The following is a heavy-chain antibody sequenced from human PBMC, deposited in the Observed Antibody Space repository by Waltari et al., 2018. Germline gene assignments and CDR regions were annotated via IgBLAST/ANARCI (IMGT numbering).Heavy chain of an antibody. D-gene: IGHD3-22*01. Sequence: EVQLLESGGGFIQRGGSLRLSCAASGFTFTNYAMSWVRQAPGKGLEWVSSISSRGINTYYADSVKGRFTISRDTSKNTLYLQMNSLRAEDTAVYYCARRTNYYDSSGYSDYWGQGTLVTVSS. CDR2: ISSRGINT. CDR1: GFTFTNYA. J-gene: IGHJ4*02. V-gene: IGHV3-23*01. CDR3: ARRTNYYDSSGYSDY.